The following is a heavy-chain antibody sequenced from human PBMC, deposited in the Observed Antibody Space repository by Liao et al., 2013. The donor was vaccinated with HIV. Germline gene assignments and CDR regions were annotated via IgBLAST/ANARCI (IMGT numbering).Heavy chain of an antibody. Sequence: QVQLQQWGAGLLKPSETLSLTCAVYGGSFSGYYWSWIRQPPGKGLEWIGEINHSGRTNYNPSVKSRVTMSVDTSKNQFALNLSSVTAADTAVYYCARGRLGEFDYWGQGTLVTVSS. CDR1: GGSFSGYY. CDR2: INHSGRT. J-gene: IGHJ4*02. D-gene: IGHD3-16*01. V-gene: IGHV4-34*01. CDR3: ARGRLGEFDY.